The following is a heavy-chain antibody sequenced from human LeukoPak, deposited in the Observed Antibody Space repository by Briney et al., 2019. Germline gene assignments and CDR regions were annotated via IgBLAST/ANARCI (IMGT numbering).Heavy chain of an antibody. Sequence: ASVKVSCKASGYTFTIYDINWVRQATGQGLEWMGWMNPNSGNTGYAQKFQGRVTMTRNTSISTAYMELSSLRSEDTAVYYCARVPLEWLSNYYGMDVWGQGTTVTVSS. CDR3: ARVPLEWLSNYYGMDV. CDR1: GYTFTIYD. CDR2: MNPNSGNT. D-gene: IGHD3-3*01. V-gene: IGHV1-8*01. J-gene: IGHJ6*02.